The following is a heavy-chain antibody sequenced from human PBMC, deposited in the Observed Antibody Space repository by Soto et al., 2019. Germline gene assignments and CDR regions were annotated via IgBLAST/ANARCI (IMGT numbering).Heavy chain of an antibody. D-gene: IGHD2-2*01. CDR3: ARSADRTFYYYGMDV. CDR1: GYSFTSCW. Sequence: GESLKISCKGSGYSFTSCWIGWVRQMPGKGLEWMGIIYPGDSDTRYSPSFQGQVTISADKSISTAYLQWSSLKASDTAMYYCARSADRTFYYYGMDVWDQGTTVTVSS. V-gene: IGHV5-51*01. CDR2: IYPGDSDT. J-gene: IGHJ6*02.